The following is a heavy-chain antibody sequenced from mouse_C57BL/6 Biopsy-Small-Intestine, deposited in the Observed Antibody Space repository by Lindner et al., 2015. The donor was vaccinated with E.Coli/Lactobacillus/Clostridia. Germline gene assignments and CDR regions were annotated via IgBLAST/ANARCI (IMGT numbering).Heavy chain of an antibody. J-gene: IGHJ4*01. CDR2: INPNSGGT. D-gene: IGHD1-1*02. Sequence: SVKVSCKASGYTFTDYYIHWVRQAPGQGLEWMGRINPNSGGTNYAQKFQGRVTMTRDTSITTAYLEMSSLRSDDTAVYYCARSIVVVPDTLFNWFDPWGQGTLVTVSS. CDR1: GYTFTDYY. CDR3: ARSIVVVPDTLFNWFDP. V-gene: IGHV1-72*04.